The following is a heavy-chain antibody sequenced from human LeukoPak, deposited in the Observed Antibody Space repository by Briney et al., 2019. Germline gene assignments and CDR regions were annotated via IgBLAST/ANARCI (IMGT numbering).Heavy chain of an antibody. CDR2: IRYDGSNK. CDR3: AKDHYYYDSSGYFDY. Sequence: GGSLRLSCAASGFTFSSYGMHWVRQAPDKGLEWVAFIRYDGSNKYYADSVKGRFTISRDNAKNSLYLQMNSLRAEDTALYYCAKDHYYYDSSGYFDYWGQGTLVTVSS. D-gene: IGHD3-22*01. J-gene: IGHJ4*02. CDR1: GFTFSSYG. V-gene: IGHV3-30*02.